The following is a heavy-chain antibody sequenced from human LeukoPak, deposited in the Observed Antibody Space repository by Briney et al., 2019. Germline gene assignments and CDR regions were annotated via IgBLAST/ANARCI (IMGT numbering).Heavy chain of an antibody. V-gene: IGHV4-61*01. CDR1: GGSVSSGSYY. CDR2: INHSGST. D-gene: IGHD3-3*01. Sequence: SETLSLTCTVSGGSVSSGSYYWSWIRQPPGKGLEWIGEINHSGSTNYNPSLKSRVTISVDTSKNQFSLKLSSVTAADTAVYYCARGPIFWSGYPYYYYGMDVWGQGTTVTVSS. CDR3: ARGPIFWSGYPYYYYGMDV. J-gene: IGHJ6*02.